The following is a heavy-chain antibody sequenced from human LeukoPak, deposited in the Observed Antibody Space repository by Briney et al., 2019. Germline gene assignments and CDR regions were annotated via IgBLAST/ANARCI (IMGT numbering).Heavy chain of an antibody. D-gene: IGHD6-19*01. CDR2: IGSRGDST. J-gene: IGHJ4*02. CDR3: VKGPRPDITVAHTVEN. CDR1: GLILSNYA. V-gene: IGHV3-23*01. Sequence: GGSLRLSCAASGLILSNYAMSWVRQVPGRGLEWVSTIGSRGDSTYVADSVKGRFTISRDNSKNSLYLQMNTVRAEDTAVYYCVKGPRPDITVAHTVENWGQGTLVTVSS.